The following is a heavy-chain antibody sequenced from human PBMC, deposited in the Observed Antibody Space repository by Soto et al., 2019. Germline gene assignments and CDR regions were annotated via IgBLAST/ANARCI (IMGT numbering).Heavy chain of an antibody. V-gene: IGHV4-30-4*08. CDR3: ARAMDYYDSSGYRYYYGMDV. CDR1: GGSISSGDYY. D-gene: IGHD3-22*01. J-gene: IGHJ6*02. CDR2: IYYSGST. Sequence: PSETLSLTCTVSGGSISSGDYYWGWIRQAAGQGRGWIGYIYYSGSTYYNPSLKSRVTISVDTSKNQFSLKLSSVTAADTAVYYCARAMDYYDSSGYRYYYGMDVWGQGTTVTVSS.